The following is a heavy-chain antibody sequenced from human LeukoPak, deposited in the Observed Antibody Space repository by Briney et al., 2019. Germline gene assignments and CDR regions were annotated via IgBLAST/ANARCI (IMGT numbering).Heavy chain of an antibody. Sequence: KPSETLSLTCTVSGGSISSGSYYWSWIRQPAGKGLEWIGRIYTSGSTNYNPSLKSRVTISVDTSKNQFSLKLSSVTAADTAVYYCARDYYDRFDPWGQGTLVTVSS. CDR3: ARDYYDRFDP. V-gene: IGHV4-61*02. D-gene: IGHD3-22*01. J-gene: IGHJ5*02. CDR1: GGSISSGSYY. CDR2: IYTSGST.